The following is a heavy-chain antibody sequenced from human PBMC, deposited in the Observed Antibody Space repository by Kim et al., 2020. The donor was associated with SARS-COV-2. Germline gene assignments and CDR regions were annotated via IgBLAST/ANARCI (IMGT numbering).Heavy chain of an antibody. Sequence: GGSLRLSCATSGFSFEKYWMHWVRQAPGKELVWVSRITSDGSTTSYAYSVKGLLTVSRDNAKNTVYLQMDSLRADDTAVYYCARGHASGNQYDAFDIWGQGTMVSVSS. D-gene: IGHD1-26*01. CDR3: ARGHASGNQYDAFDI. CDR2: ITSDGSTT. CDR1: GFSFEKYW. V-gene: IGHV3-74*01. J-gene: IGHJ3*02.